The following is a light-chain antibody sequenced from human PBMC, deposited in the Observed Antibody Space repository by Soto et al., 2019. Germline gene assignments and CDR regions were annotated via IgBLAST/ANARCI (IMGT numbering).Light chain of an antibody. CDR1: SSDVGGYNF. V-gene: IGLV2-14*03. CDR3: CSHSSSITWM. J-gene: IGLJ3*02. CDR2: EVT. Sequence: QSALTQTASVSGSPGQSITISCTGTSSDVGGYNFVSWYQQHPGKAPKLIIHEVTNRPSGVSNRVSGSKSGNTASLTISGLQAEDEAVYYCCSHSSSITWMFGGGTKLTVL.